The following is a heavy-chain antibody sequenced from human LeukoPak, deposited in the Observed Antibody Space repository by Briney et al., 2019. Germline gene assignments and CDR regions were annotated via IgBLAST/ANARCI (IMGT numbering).Heavy chain of an antibody. CDR3: ARDQTTVTTGGDYYFYGMDV. D-gene: IGHD4-17*01. J-gene: IGHJ6*02. CDR1: GFTFSSYG. V-gene: IGHV3-30*03. Sequence: PGRSLRLSCAASGFTFSSYGMHWVRQAPGKGLEWVAVISFDGSNKCYGDSVKGRFTISRDSSKNTLSLQMNSLRAEDTAVYYCARDQTTVTTGGDYYFYGMDVWGQGTTVTVSS. CDR2: ISFDGSNK.